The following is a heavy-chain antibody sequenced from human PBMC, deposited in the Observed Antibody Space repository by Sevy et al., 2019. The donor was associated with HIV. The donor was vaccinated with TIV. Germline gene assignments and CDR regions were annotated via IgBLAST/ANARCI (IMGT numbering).Heavy chain of an antibody. CDR3: AKDSWGSYDYYYYYGMDV. V-gene: IGHV3-9*01. CDR1: GFTFDDYA. D-gene: IGHD5-18*01. Sequence: SLRLSCAASGFTFDDYAMHWVRQAPGKGLERVSGISWNSGSIGYADSVKGRFTISRDNAKNSLYLQMNSLRAEDTALHYCAKDSWGSYDYYYYYGMDVWGQGTTVTVSS. CDR2: ISWNSGSI. J-gene: IGHJ6*02.